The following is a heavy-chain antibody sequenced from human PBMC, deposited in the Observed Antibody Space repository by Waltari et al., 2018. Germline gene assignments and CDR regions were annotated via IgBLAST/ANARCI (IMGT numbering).Heavy chain of an antibody. Sequence: QLQLQESGPGLVKPSETLSLTCTVSGGSISSSSYYWGWIRQPPGKGLEWIGSIYYSGSTYYNPSLKSRVTISVDTSKNQFSLKLSSVTAADTAVYYCARNPYSDYVPFDYWGQGTLVTVSS. CDR3: ARNPYSDYVPFDY. D-gene: IGHD4-17*01. V-gene: IGHV4-39*01. CDR2: IYYSGST. CDR1: GGSISSSSYY. J-gene: IGHJ4*02.